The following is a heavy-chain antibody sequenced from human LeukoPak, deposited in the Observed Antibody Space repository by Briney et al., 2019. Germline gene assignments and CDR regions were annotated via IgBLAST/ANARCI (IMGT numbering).Heavy chain of an antibody. D-gene: IGHD5-24*01. CDR3: AKEGLLGWLDH. Sequence: GGSLRLSCAASGFTFSSYWMSWVRQAPGKGLEWVANIKQDGSGKYYVDSVKGRFTISRDNAKNSLYLQMNSLRVEDTAVYYCAKEGLLGWLDHWGQGTLVTVSS. J-gene: IGHJ4*02. V-gene: IGHV3-7*03. CDR1: GFTFSSYW. CDR2: IKQDGSGK.